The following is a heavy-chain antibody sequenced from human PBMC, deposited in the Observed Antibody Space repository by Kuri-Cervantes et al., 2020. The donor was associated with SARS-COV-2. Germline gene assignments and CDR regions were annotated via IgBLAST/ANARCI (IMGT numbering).Heavy chain of an antibody. CDR1: GGSISSYY. V-gene: IGHV4-4*07. Sequence: GSLRLSCTVSGGSISSYYWSWIRQPAGKGLEWIGRIYTSGRTNYNPALKSRVTMSVATSTNQFSLKLSSVTAADTAVYYCARARVVVPAAIGYYYYYYMDVWGKGTTVTVSS. D-gene: IGHD2-2*02. CDR2: IYTSGRT. CDR3: ARARVVVPAAIGYYYYYYMDV. J-gene: IGHJ6*03.